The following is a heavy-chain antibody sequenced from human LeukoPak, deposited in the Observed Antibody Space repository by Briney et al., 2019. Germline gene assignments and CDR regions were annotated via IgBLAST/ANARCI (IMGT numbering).Heavy chain of an antibody. CDR1: GFTFSSYR. CDR3: ARGLVEIGY. V-gene: IGHV3-7*01. Sequence: PGGSLRLSCAASGFTFSSYRMSWVRQAPGKGLEWVANIKQDGSEKYYVDSVKGRFTISRDNAKNSLYLQMNSLRAEDTAVYYCARGLVEIGYWGQGTLVTVSS. CDR2: IKQDGSEK. D-gene: IGHD2-21*01. J-gene: IGHJ4*02.